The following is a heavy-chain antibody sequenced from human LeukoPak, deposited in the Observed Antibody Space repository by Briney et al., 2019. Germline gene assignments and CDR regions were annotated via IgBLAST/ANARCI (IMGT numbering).Heavy chain of an antibody. CDR1: GGTFSSYA. Sequence: ASVKVSCKASGGTFSSYAISWVRQAPGQGLEWMGRIIPILGIANYAQKFQGRVTITADKSTSTAYMELSSLRSEGTAVYYCADYYDSSGYSYWGQGTLVTVSS. CDR3: ADYYDSSGYSY. V-gene: IGHV1-69*04. CDR2: IIPILGIA. D-gene: IGHD3-22*01. J-gene: IGHJ4*02.